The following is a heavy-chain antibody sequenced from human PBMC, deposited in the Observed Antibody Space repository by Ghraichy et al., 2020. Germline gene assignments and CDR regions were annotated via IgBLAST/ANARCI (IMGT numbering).Heavy chain of an antibody. CDR2: TYYRSKWYN. CDR1: GDSVSSNSAA. Sequence: SQTLSLTCAISGDSVSSNSAAWNWIRQSPSKGLEWLGRTYYRSKWYNDFSVSVKSRISINPDTSKNQFSLQLNSVNSKDTGIYYCARETSRTDAFDIWGQGTMVTVSS. J-gene: IGHJ3*02. CDR3: ARETSRTDAFDI. D-gene: IGHD5/OR15-5a*01. V-gene: IGHV6-1*01.